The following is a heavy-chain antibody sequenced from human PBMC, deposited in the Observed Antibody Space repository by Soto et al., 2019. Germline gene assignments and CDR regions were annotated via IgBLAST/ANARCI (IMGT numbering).Heavy chain of an antibody. CDR3: AKGKDSSGWYLGYFDY. CDR2: ISGSGGST. V-gene: IGHV3-23*01. Sequence: PGGSLRLSCAASGFTFSSYAMSWVRQAPGKGLEWVSAISGSGGSTYYADSVKGRFTISRDNSKNTLYLQMNSLRAEDTAVYYCAKGKDSSGWYLGYFDYWGQGTLVTVSS. D-gene: IGHD6-19*01. J-gene: IGHJ4*02. CDR1: GFTFSSYA.